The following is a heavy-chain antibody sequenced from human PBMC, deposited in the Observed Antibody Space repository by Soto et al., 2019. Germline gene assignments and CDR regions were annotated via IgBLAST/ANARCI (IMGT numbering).Heavy chain of an antibody. Sequence: PGGSLRLSCAASGFTFSSYGMHWVRQAPGKGLEWVAVISYDGSNKYYADSVKGRFTISRDTSKNTLYLQMNSLRAEDTAVYYCAKDRLGFLEWLPPNYYYYGMDVWGQGTTGTVSS. CDR1: GFTFSSYG. CDR3: AKDRLGFLEWLPPNYYYYGMDV. D-gene: IGHD3-3*01. V-gene: IGHV3-30*18. CDR2: ISYDGSNK. J-gene: IGHJ6*02.